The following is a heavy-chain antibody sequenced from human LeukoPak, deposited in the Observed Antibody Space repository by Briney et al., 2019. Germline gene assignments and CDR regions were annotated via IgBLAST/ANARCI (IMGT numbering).Heavy chain of an antibody. V-gene: IGHV1-18*01. J-gene: IGHJ4*02. CDR3: ARPLLTGYPDY. D-gene: IGHD3-9*01. Sequence: EASVKVSCKASGYTFTSYGISWVRQAPGQGLEWLGWISAYNGNTNYAQKLQGRVTMTTDTSTSTAYMELRSLRSDDTAVYYCARPLLTGYPDYWGQGTLVTVSS. CDR2: ISAYNGNT. CDR1: GYTFTSYG.